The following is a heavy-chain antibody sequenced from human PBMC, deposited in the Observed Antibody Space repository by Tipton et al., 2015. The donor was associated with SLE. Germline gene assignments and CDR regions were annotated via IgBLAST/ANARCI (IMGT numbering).Heavy chain of an antibody. CDR1: GFTFSDYY. J-gene: IGHJ3*02. CDR2: ISSSTSSI. Sequence: SLRLSCAASGFTFSDYYMSWIRQAPGKGLGWVSYISSSTSSIYYADSVKGRFTISRDNAKNSLYLQMNSLRAEDTALYYCAKDFYGFGAVPHGAFDIWGQGTMVTVSS. V-gene: IGHV3-11*01. CDR3: AKDFYGFGAVPHGAFDI. D-gene: IGHD3-3*01.